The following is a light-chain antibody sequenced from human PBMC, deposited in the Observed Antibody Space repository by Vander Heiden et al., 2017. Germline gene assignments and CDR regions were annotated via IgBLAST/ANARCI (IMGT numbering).Light chain of an antibody. CDR1: QDISSS. CDR2: AAS. CDR3: QQAKNFPWT. J-gene: IGKJ1*01. Sequence: DIQMTQSPSSVSASVGDRVTITCRASQDISSSLAWYQQKPGKAPKLLIDAASSLQGVVTSRFSGSGSGTYFTLTISSLQPGDSATYYCQQAKNFPWTFGQGTKVEIK. V-gene: IGKV1-12*01.